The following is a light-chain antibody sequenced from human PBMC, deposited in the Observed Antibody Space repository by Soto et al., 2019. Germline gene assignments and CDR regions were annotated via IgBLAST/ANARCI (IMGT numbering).Light chain of an antibody. CDR1: QSVSSN. V-gene: IGKV3-15*01. Sequence: EIVMTQSPATLSVSPGERATLSCRASQSVSSNLAWYQQQPGQSPRLLIYGASTRVTGIPARFSGSGSGTEFTLTISSLQSEDFAVDSCQQYNTWTLTFGQGTKLEIK. CDR3: QQYNTWTLT. CDR2: GAS. J-gene: IGKJ2*01.